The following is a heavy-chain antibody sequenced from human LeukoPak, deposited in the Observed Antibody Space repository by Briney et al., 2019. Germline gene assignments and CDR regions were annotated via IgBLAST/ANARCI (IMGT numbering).Heavy chain of an antibody. Sequence: PSETLSLTCTVSGGSISSSSYYWGWIRQPPGKGLEWIGTIFHSGSTNYNPSLKSRVTISVDTPKNQLSLKLTSVTAADTAVYYCARGSGGYYPIYYYYGMDVWGQGTTVTVSS. D-gene: IGHD3-22*01. CDR3: ARGSGGYYPIYYYYGMDV. CDR1: GGSISSSSYY. V-gene: IGHV4-39*01. J-gene: IGHJ6*02. CDR2: IFHSGST.